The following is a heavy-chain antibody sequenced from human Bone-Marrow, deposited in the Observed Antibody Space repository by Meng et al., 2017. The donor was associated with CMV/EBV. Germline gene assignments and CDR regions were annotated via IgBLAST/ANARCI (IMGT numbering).Heavy chain of an antibody. V-gene: IGHV3-66*01. CDR3: ARSIPLVNV. J-gene: IGHJ6*02. D-gene: IGHD1-26*01. CDR2: IYSGGGI. Sequence: GESLKISCAASGFTVITTYMSWVRQAPGKGLEWVSLIYSGGGIHYADSVKGRFTISRDNANNLLYLQMNSLRAEDTAVYYCARSIPLVNVWGQGTTVTVSS. CDR1: GFTVITTY.